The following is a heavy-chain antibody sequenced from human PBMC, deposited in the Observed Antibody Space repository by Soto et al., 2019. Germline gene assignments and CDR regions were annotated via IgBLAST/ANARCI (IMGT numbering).Heavy chain of an antibody. Sequence: SETLSLTCTVSGGSITTGGSYWSWIRQHPGKGLEWIGNIYHSGNTYYNPSLKSRLNISVDTSKNHFSLMVDSVTAADTAVYYCARARFQVLYGKPYVESWGKGTLVTVS. CDR3: ARARFQVLYGKPYVES. V-gene: IGHV4-31*03. J-gene: IGHJ5*01. D-gene: IGHD2-2*02. CDR2: IYHSGNT. CDR1: GGSITTGGSY.